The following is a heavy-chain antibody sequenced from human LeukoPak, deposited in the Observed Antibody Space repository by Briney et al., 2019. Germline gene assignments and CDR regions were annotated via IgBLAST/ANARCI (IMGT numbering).Heavy chain of an antibody. CDR1: GFTFSSYG. Sequence: GRPLRLSCAASGFTFSSYGVHWVRQAPGKGLEWVAIISHDGTNKYYGDSVKGRFTVSRDNSRNTPYLQMNSLRAEDTAVYYCARDSGRLAVAGSGVLDYWVQGTLVTVSS. J-gene: IGHJ4*02. D-gene: IGHD6-19*01. CDR2: ISHDGTNK. V-gene: IGHV3-30*03. CDR3: ARDSGRLAVAGSGVLDY.